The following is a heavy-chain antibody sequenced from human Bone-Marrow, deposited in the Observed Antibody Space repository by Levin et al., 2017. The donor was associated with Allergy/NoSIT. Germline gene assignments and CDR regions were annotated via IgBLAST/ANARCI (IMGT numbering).Heavy chain of an antibody. J-gene: IGHJ4*02. V-gene: IGHV1-69*13. D-gene: IGHD3-22*01. Sequence: SVKVSCKASGATLSDYGISWVRQAPGQGPEWMGGIIPILGTAIYAQNFQGRVTITADDSTITAYLDLTSLRSEDTAVYYWARGQEYLHDRSGFYYQFDSWGQGTLVTVSS. CDR2: IIPILGTA. CDR1: GATLSDYG. CDR3: ARGQEYLHDRSGFYYQFDS.